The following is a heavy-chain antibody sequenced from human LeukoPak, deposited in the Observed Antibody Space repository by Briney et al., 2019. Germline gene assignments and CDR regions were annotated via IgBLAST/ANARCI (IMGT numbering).Heavy chain of an antibody. CDR1: ALSVVINY. CDR2: IYSGGST. Sequence: GGSLRVSWSLAALSVVINYIGCVRQAPGEGLEWVSVIYSGGSTYYADSVKGRFSISRDQSKNTLYLQMNSPRAEDPAVYFCAAARSSLYYYYYRGPGTLLTVSS. D-gene: IGHD6-25*01. CDR3: AAARSSLYYYYY. J-gene: IGHJ4*02. V-gene: IGHV3-66*01.